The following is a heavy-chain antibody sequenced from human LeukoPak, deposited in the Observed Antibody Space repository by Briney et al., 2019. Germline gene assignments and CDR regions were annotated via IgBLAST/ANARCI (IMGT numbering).Heavy chain of an antibody. CDR3: TTDRYYDNSELQFQH. V-gene: IGHV3-15*01. CDR1: GFTLNNAW. CDR2: IKRETDGGTI. Sequence: GGSLRLSCAASGFTLNNAWMSWVRQAPGKGLEWLGRIKRETDGGTIDYAAPVKGRFTISRDDSRNTLYLQMDSLKTEDTAVYYCTTDRYYDNSELQFQHWGQGTLVTVSS. J-gene: IGHJ1*01. D-gene: IGHD3-22*01.